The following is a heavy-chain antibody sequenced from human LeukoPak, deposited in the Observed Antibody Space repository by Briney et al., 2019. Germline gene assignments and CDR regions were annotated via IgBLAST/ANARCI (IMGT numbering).Heavy chain of an antibody. V-gene: IGHV1-18*01. J-gene: IGHJ5*02. CDR3: ARVRPPYSTRGWFDP. CDR2: ISGHNGNT. Sequence: ASVTVSCKASGYTFTSYGIRWVRQAPGQGVEWMGWISGHNGNTNYAQKLQGRVTMTTDTSTSTAYMELRSLRSDDTAVYYCARVRPPYSTRGWFDPWGQGTLVTVSS. CDR1: GYTFTSYG. D-gene: IGHD6-13*01.